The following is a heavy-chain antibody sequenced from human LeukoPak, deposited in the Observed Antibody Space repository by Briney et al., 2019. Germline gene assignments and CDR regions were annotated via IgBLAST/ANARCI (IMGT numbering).Heavy chain of an antibody. CDR1: GYTFTSYD. V-gene: IGHV1-8*03. CDR3: AVHCSITSCLQGRFDY. CDR2: MNPNSGNT. D-gene: IGHD2-2*01. J-gene: IGHJ4*02. Sequence: ASVKVSCKASGYTFTSYDINLVRQATGQGLEWMGWMNPNSGNTDYAQKFRGRVTITRNTSISTAYMELSSLRSEDMAVYYCAVHCSITSCLQGRFDYWGQGTLVTVSS.